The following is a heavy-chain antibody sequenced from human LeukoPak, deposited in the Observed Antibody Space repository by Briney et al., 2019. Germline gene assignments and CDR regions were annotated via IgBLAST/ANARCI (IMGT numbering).Heavy chain of an antibody. J-gene: IGHJ3*02. CDR3: ARGVNI. V-gene: IGHV4-39*01. D-gene: IGHD3-10*01. CDR1: GDSISSSSYF. CDR2: IYYSGNT. Sequence: PSETLSLTCTVPGDSISSSSYFWGWIRQPPGKGLEWIGNIYYSGNTYYNPSLKSRVTISVDTSRNQFSLKLSSVTAADTALYYCARGVNIWGQGTMVTVSS.